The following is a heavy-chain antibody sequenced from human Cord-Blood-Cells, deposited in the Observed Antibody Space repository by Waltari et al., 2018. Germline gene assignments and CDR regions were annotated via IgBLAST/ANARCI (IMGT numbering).Heavy chain of an antibody. J-gene: IGHJ4*02. Sequence: VQPVQTGVAVKKTGSSVKVSCKASGGTFSSYAIRWARKAPGQGLEWMGGIIPIFGTANYAQKFQGRVTITADESTSTAYMELSSLRSEDTAVYYCARDSRIVTGDGHFDYWGQGTLVTVSS. D-gene: IGHD7-27*01. CDR3: ARDSRIVTGDGHFDY. V-gene: IGHV1-69*01. CDR1: GGTFSSYA. CDR2: IIPIFGTA.